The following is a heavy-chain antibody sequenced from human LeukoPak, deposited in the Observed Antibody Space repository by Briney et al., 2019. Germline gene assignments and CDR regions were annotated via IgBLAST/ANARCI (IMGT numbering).Heavy chain of an antibody. CDR3: ARNGYSGYVDY. Sequence: SETLSLTCTGSGGSISSGGYYWSWIRQHPGKGLEWIGYIYYSGSTYYNPSLKSRVTISVDTSKNQFSLKLSSVTAADTAVYYCARNGYSGYVDYWGQGTLVTVSS. CDR1: GGSISSGGYY. CDR2: IYYSGST. V-gene: IGHV4-31*03. D-gene: IGHD1-26*01. J-gene: IGHJ4*02.